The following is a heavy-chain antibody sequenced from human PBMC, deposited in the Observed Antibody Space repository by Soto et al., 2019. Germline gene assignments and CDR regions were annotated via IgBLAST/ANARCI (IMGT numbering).Heavy chain of an antibody. CDR1: GYRFTSYC. Sequence: PGESLNISCKGSGYRFTSYCIGWVRPLPGKGLEWMGIIYPGDSDTRYSPSFQGQVTISADKSISTAYLQWSSLKASDTAMYYCARQDYGDYVNYYYGMDVWGQGTTVTVSS. J-gene: IGHJ6*02. V-gene: IGHV5-51*01. D-gene: IGHD4-17*01. CDR3: ARQDYGDYVNYYYGMDV. CDR2: IYPGDSDT.